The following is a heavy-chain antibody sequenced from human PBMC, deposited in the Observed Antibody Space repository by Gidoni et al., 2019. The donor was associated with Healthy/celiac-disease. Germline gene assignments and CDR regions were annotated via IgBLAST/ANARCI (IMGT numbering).Heavy chain of an antibody. V-gene: IGHV4-34*01. Sequence: QVQLQQWGAGLLKPSETLSLTCAVYGGSFSGYYWSWISQPPGKGLEWIGEINHSGSTNYNPSLKGRVTISVDTSKNQFSLKLSSVTAADTAVYYCARRRGYCSSTSCYAGGYYYYMDVWGKGTTVTVSS. CDR1: GGSFSGYY. CDR3: ARRRGYCSSTSCYAGGYYYYMDV. CDR2: INHSGST. D-gene: IGHD2-2*01. J-gene: IGHJ6*03.